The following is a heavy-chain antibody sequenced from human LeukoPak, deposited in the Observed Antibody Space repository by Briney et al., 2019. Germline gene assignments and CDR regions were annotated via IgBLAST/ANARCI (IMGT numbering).Heavy chain of an antibody. CDR3: ARDNDCSGGTYFDY. Sequence: GGPLRLSCAASGFTFRSYEMNWVRQAPGKGLEWVSYITSSGSTIYYADSVKGRYTISRDNDKDSLYLQMNSLRAEDTAVYYCARDNDCSGGTYFDYWGQGTLVTVSS. J-gene: IGHJ4*02. V-gene: IGHV3-48*03. CDR2: ITSSGSTI. CDR1: GFTFRSYE. D-gene: IGHD2-15*01.